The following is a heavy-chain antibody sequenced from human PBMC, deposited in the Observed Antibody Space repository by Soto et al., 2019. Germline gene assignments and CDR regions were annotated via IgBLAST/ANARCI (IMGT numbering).Heavy chain of an antibody. J-gene: IGHJ4*02. CDR1: CGSFKSGSYS. Sequence: SETLSLTCTVSCGSFKSGSYSWSWIRQPPGKGLEWIGYVYHTGRTSYNPSLKSRVSISTDTSKNQFSLNLDSVTAADTAVYFCARDFAYFDSWGQGTLVTVSS. D-gene: IGHD3-3*01. CDR2: VYHTGRT. CDR3: ARDFAYFDS. V-gene: IGHV4-61*01.